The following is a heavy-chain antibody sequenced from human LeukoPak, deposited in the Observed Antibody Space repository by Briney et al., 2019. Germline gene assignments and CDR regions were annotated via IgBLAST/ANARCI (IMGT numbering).Heavy chain of an antibody. V-gene: IGHV3-30*18. CDR3: AKDGDSGVLDY. CDR2: ISYDGSNK. J-gene: IGHJ4*02. D-gene: IGHD3-16*01. Sequence: PGGSLRLSCAASGFTFSSHGMHWVRQAPGKGLEWVAVISYDGSNKYYADSVKGRFTISRDNSKNTLYLQMNSLRAEDTAVYYCAKDGDSGVLDYWGQGTLVTVSS. CDR1: GFTFSSHG.